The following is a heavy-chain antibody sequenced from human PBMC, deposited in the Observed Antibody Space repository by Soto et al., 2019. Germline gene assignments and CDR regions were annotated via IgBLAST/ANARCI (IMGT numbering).Heavy chain of an antibody. Sequence: GGSLRLSCAAAGFTFSSHAMSWVRQAPGKGLEWVSAISGSGGSTYYADSVKDRFTISRDNSKKTLYLQMNSLRAEDTAVYSCANMGAYCGGDCYSWWGQGALVTVSS. J-gene: IGHJ4*02. CDR3: ANMGAYCGGDCYSW. V-gene: IGHV3-23*01. CDR1: GFTFSSHA. D-gene: IGHD2-21*02. CDR2: ISGSGGST.